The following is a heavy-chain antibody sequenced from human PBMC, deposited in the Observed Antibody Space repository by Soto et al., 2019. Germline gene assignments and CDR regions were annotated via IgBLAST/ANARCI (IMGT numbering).Heavy chain of an antibody. CDR3: ARSSSGWYGFDY. D-gene: IGHD6-19*01. J-gene: IGHJ4*02. Sequence: SQTLSLTCVISGDSVSSDSAACNWIRQCPSRGLEWLGRTYYTSKSNNDYAISVKSRITSNPDTSKNQFSLQLDSVTPEDTAVYYCARSSSGWYGFDYWGQGTLVTVSS. CDR1: GDSVSSDSAA. V-gene: IGHV6-1*01. CDR2: TYYTSKSNN.